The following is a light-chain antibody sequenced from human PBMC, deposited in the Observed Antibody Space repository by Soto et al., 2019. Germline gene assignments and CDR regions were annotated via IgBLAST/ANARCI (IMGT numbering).Light chain of an antibody. CDR3: QQYGSSPET. CDR1: QSVSDSS. Sequence: EIVLTQSPGTPSLSPGERATLSCRASQSVSDSSLAWYHQKPGQAPRLLIYGASRRATGIPDRFSGSGSGTDFTLTISRLEPEDFAVYYCQQYGSSPETFGQGTKVDIK. J-gene: IGKJ1*01. CDR2: GAS. V-gene: IGKV3-20*01.